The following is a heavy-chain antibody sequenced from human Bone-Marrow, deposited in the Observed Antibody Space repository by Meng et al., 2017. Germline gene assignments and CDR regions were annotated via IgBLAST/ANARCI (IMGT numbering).Heavy chain of an antibody. J-gene: IGHJ4*02. CDR3: ARGLRAARPLLFGY. Sequence: VQLQQGGAGLLKPPETRSLTCAVDGGSFSGYYWSWIRQPPGKGLEWIGEINHSGSTNYNPSLKSRVTISVDTSKNQFSLKLSSVTAADTAVYYCARGLRAARPLLFGYWGQGTLVTVSS. D-gene: IGHD6-6*01. V-gene: IGHV4-34*01. CDR2: INHSGST. CDR1: GGSFSGYY.